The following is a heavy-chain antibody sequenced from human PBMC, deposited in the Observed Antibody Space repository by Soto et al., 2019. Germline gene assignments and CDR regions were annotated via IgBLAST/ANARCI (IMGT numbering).Heavy chain of an antibody. Sequence: SGPTLVNPTQTLTLTCTFSGFSLSTSGMCVSWIRQPPGKALEWLARIDWDDGKYYSTSLKTRLTTSKDTFKNQVVLTMTNMDPVDTATYYCARIRRHDYGSGTYSSGVIDSWGQGTLVTVSS. CDR1: GFSLSTSGMC. J-gene: IGHJ4*02. CDR3: ARIRRHDYGSGTYSSGVIDS. V-gene: IGHV2-70*11. D-gene: IGHD3-10*01. CDR2: IDWDDGK.